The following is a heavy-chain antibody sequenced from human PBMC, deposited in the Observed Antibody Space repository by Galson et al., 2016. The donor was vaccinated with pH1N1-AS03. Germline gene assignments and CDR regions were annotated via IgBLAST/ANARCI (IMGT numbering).Heavy chain of an antibody. V-gene: IGHV1-18*04. Sequence: SVKVSCKASGYTFTRNYMHWVRQAPGQGLEWMGWISPYNGNTQYAQRLEGRVTMTTDTSTNTAYLELRSLTYDDTAVYYCASAAPFDPWGHGTLVIVSS. CDR2: ISPYNGNT. CDR3: ASAAPFDP. D-gene: IGHD2-15*01. J-gene: IGHJ5*02. CDR1: GYTFTRNY.